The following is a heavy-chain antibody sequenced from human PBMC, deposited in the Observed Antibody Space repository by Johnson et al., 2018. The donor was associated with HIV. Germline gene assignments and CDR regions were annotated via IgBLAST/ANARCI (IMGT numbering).Heavy chain of an antibody. CDR1: GFIFSTYW. V-gene: IGHV3-7*03. D-gene: IGHD6-13*01. CDR3: AKDGAAGTNGFDV. Sequence: VQLVESGGGLVQYGGSLRLSCAASGFIFSTYWMSWVRQAPGKGLEWVANIKQDGSEKYYVDSVKGRFTISRDDSKNMVYLQMNSLRAEDTAVYYCAKDGAAGTNGFDVWGQGTIVTVSS. CDR2: IKQDGSEK. J-gene: IGHJ3*01.